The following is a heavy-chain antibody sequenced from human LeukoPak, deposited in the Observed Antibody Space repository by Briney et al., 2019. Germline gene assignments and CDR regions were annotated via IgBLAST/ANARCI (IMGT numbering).Heavy chain of an antibody. CDR1: GGSISSSSYY. Sequence: SETLSLTCTVSGGSISSSSYYWGWIRQPPGKGLEWIGSIYYSGSTYYNPSLKSRVTISVDTSKNQFSLQLNSVTPEDTAVYYCARYQVVREVIIGLDYWGQGALVTVSS. CDR3: ARYQVVREVIIGLDY. CDR2: IYYSGST. J-gene: IGHJ4*02. D-gene: IGHD3-10*01. V-gene: IGHV4-39*07.